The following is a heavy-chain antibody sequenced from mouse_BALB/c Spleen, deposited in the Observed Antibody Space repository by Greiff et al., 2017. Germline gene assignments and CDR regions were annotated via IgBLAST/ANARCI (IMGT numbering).Heavy chain of an antibody. Sequence: EVQLQQSGAELVKPGASVKLSCTASGFNIKDTYMHWVKQRPEQGLEWIGRIDPANGNTKYDPKFQGKATITADTSSNTAYLQLSGLTSEDTAVDYCARLLATDYAMDDWGQGTSGTVSA. V-gene: IGHV14-3*02. CDR2: IDPANGNT. CDR1: GFNIKDTY. CDR3: ARLLATDYAMDD. D-gene: IGHD1-1*01. J-gene: IGHJ4*01.